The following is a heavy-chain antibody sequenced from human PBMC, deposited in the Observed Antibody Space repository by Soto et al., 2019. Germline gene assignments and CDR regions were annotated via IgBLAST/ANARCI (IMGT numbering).Heavy chain of an antibody. V-gene: IGHV4-34*01. CDR3: ARSGSTQHYCSGGSCYSKSFYY. CDR2: INHSGST. J-gene: IGHJ4*02. CDR1: GGSFSGYY. D-gene: IGHD2-15*01. Sequence: SETLSLTCAVYGGSFSGYYWSWIRQPPGKGLEWIGEINHSGSTNYNPSLKSRVTISVDTSKNQFSLKLSSVTAADTAVYYCARSGSTQHYCSGGSCYSKSFYYWGQGTLVTVSS.